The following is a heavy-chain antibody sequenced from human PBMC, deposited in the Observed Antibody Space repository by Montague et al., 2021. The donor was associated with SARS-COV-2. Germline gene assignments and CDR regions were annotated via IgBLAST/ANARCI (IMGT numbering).Heavy chain of an antibody. CDR1: GFTFSSYA. J-gene: IGHJ6*03. Sequence: SLRLSCAASGFTFSSYAMHWVRQAPGKGLEWVAALSSGGSNKYYVDSVKGRFTISRDNSKNTLFLQMNSLRAEDTAVYYCARDPLRTIFGSYYYYYMDVWGKGTTVTVSS. D-gene: IGHD3-3*01. V-gene: IGHV3-30*04. CDR2: LSSGGSNK. CDR3: ARDPLRTIFGSYYYYYMDV.